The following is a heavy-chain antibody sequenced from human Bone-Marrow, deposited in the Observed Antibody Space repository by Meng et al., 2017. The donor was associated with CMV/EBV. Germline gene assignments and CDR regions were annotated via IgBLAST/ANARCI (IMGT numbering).Heavy chain of an antibody. D-gene: IGHD6-19*01. J-gene: IGHJ4*02. Sequence: SETLSLTCTVSGGSISSSSYYWGWIRQPPGKGLEWIGSIYYSGSTYYNPSLKSRVTISVDTSKNQFSLKLSSVTAADTAVYYCARDLGGSSGWNTHVDYWGQGTRVTFSS. CDR1: GGSISSSSYY. CDR3: ARDLGGSSGWNTHVDY. CDR2: IYYSGST. V-gene: IGHV4-39*02.